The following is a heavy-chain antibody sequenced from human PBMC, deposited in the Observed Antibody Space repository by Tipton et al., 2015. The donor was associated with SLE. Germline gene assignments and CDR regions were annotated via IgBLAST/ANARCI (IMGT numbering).Heavy chain of an antibody. D-gene: IGHD6-13*01. CDR2: IFYSGST. Sequence: TLSLTCIVSGDSISSSSYYWGWIRQPPGKGLEWIGNIFYSGSTYYNPSLKSRVTISVDTSKNQFSLNLSSVTAADTAMYYCAKTSSRYPYFDYWGQGTLVTVSS. V-gene: IGHV4-39*01. J-gene: IGHJ4*02. CDR1: GDSISSSSYY. CDR3: AKTSSRYPYFDY.